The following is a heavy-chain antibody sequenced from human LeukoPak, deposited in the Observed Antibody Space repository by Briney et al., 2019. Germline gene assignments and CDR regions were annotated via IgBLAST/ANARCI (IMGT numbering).Heavy chain of an antibody. CDR1: GYTFSSYG. J-gene: IGHJ3*02. CDR3: ATYFSHRQQLATEAAFDI. Sequence: ASVKVSCKASGYTFSSYGISWVRQAPGQGLEWMGWITAYNGNTNYAQKLQGRVTMTKDTSTRTVYMELSSLRSEDTAVYYCATYFSHRQQLATEAAFDIWGQGTMVTVSS. CDR2: ITAYNGNT. D-gene: IGHD6-13*01. V-gene: IGHV1-18*01.